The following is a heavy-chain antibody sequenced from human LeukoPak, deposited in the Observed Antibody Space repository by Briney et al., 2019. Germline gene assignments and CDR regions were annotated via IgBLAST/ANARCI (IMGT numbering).Heavy chain of an antibody. Sequence: GGSLRLSCAASGFTYSSYAMSWVRQAPGKGLEWVSGISGSGTSTYYADSVKGRFTTSRDSSKNTVFLQMNSLRAEDTAVYYCAKGGWSGYFHYYYYMDVWGKGTTVTVSS. CDR1: GFTYSSYA. CDR2: ISGSGTST. J-gene: IGHJ6*03. D-gene: IGHD3-3*01. V-gene: IGHV3-23*01. CDR3: AKGGWSGYFHYYYYMDV.